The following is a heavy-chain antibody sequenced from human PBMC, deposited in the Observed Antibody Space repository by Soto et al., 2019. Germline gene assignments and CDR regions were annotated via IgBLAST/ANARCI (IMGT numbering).Heavy chain of an antibody. V-gene: IGHV1-18*01. D-gene: IGHD2-15*01. Sequence: ASVKVSCKASGYTFTSYGISWVRQAPGQGLEWMGWISAYNGNTNYAQKLQGRVTMTTDTSTSTAYMELRSLRSDDTAVYYCARDRRGCSGGSCYLASSDYWGQGTLVTVSS. CDR3: ARDRRGCSGGSCYLASSDY. CDR2: ISAYNGNT. J-gene: IGHJ4*02. CDR1: GYTFTSYG.